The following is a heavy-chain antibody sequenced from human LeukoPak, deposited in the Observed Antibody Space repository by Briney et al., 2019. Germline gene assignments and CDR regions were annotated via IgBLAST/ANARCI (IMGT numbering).Heavy chain of an antibody. D-gene: IGHD2-15*01. J-gene: IGHJ4*02. CDR3: ARAIVVVVAATPFDY. Sequence: SETLSLTCAVSGYSISNGYYWGWIRQPPGKGLEWIGSSCHSGGTYYNPSLNSRVTISVDTSKNQFSLNLSSVTAADTAVYYCARAIVVVVAATPFDYWGQGTLVNGPS. CDR2: SCHSGGT. CDR1: GYSISNGYY. V-gene: IGHV4-38-2*01.